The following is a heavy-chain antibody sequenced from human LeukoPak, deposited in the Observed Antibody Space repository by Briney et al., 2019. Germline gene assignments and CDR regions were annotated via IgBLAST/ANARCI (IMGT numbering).Heavy chain of an antibody. V-gene: IGHV4-34*01. J-gene: IGHJ6*03. CDR2: INHSGST. CDR1: GGSFSGYY. Sequence: SETLSLTCAVYGGSFSGYYWSWIRQPPGKGLEWIGKINHSGSTNYNPSLKRLVTISVDTSKNQCSLKLSSVTAADTAVYYCARGYYYVDVWGKGTTVTVSS. CDR3: ARGYYYVDV.